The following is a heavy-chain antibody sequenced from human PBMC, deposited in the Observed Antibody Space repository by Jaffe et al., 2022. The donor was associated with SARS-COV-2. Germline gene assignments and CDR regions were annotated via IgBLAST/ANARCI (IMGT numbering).Heavy chain of an antibody. J-gene: IGHJ6*03. CDR2: INHSGST. Sequence: QVQLQQWGAGLLKPSETLSLTCAVYGGSFSGYYWSWIRQPPGKGLEWIGEINHSGSTNYNPSLKSRVTISVDTSKNQFSLKLSSVTAADTAVYYCARSGKGGGIWFGELLQAISERIYYMDVWGKGTTVTVSS. D-gene: IGHD3-10*01. CDR3: ARSGKGGGIWFGELLQAISERIYYMDV. V-gene: IGHV4-34*01. CDR1: GGSFSGYY.